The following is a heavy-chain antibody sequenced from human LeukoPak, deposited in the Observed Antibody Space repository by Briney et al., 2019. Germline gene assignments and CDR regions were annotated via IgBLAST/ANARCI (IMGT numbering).Heavy chain of an antibody. D-gene: IGHD3-10*01. V-gene: IGHV3-23*01. CDR1: GFTFSSYG. Sequence: GGSLRLSCAASGFTFSSYGMSWVRQAPGKGLEWVSAISGSGGSTYYADSVKGRLTISRDNSKNTLYLQMNSLRAEDTAVYYCARERITMVRGVASYYYYMDVWGKGTTVTVSS. CDR3: ARERITMVRGVASYYYYMDV. J-gene: IGHJ6*03. CDR2: ISGSGGST.